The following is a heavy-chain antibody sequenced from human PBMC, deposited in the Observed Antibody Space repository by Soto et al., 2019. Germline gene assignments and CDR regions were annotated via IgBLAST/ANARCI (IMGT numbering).Heavy chain of an antibody. Sequence: ASVKVSCKASGGTFSSYTISWVRQAPGQGLEWMGRIIPILGIANYADSVKGRFTVSRDNSKNTLYLQVNSLRAEDTAVYYCARDKRDLRFLEWSYYFDYWGQGTLVTVSS. V-gene: IGHV1-69*04. J-gene: IGHJ4*02. CDR2: IIPILGIA. D-gene: IGHD3-3*01. CDR3: ARDKRDLRFLEWSYYFDY. CDR1: GGTFSSYT.